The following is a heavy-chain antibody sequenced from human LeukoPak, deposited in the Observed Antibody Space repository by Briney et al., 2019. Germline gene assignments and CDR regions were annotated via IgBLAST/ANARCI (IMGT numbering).Heavy chain of an antibody. CDR3: ARDGPRSGYDLGHFDN. D-gene: IGHD5-12*01. CDR1: GGSFSGYY. J-gene: IGHJ4*02. CDR2: INHSGST. V-gene: IGHV4-34*01. Sequence: PSESLSLTCAVYGGSFSGYYWSWIRQPPGKGLEWIGEINHSGSTTYNPSLKSRVTISVDTSKNQFSLKLSSVTAADTAVYYCARDGPRSGYDLGHFDNLGQGTLVTASS.